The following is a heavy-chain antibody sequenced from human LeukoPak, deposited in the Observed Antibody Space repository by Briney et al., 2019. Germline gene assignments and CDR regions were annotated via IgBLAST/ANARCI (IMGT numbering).Heavy chain of an antibody. CDR1: GVSFSGYY. Sequence: SETLSLTCAVYGVSFSGYYWSWIRQPPGKGLEWIGEINHSGSTNYNPSLKSRVTISVDTSKNQFSLKLSSVTAADTAVYYCARATGLRSITGPIVPFDYWGQGTLVTVSS. CDR2: INHSGST. CDR3: ARATGLRSITGPIVPFDY. J-gene: IGHJ4*02. V-gene: IGHV4-34*01. D-gene: IGHD4-17*01.